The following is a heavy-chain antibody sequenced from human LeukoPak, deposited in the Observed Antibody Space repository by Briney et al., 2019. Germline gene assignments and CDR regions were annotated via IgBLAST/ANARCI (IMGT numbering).Heavy chain of an antibody. CDR3: ARNSALDY. D-gene: IGHD2/OR15-2a*01. V-gene: IGHV3-33*01. Sequence: PGGSLRLSCAASGFTFNSYDVHWVRHAPGKGLEWVAVMWSDGSNKYHADSVKGRFTISRDNSKNTLYLQMNSLRAEDTAVYYCARNSALDYWGQGTLVTVSS. J-gene: IGHJ4*02. CDR1: GFTFNSYD. CDR2: MWSDGSNK.